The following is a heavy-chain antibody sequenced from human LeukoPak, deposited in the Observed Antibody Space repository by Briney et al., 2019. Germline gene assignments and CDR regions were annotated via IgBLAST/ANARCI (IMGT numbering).Heavy chain of an antibody. V-gene: IGHV4-39*01. CDR2: IYYSGST. J-gene: IGHJ6*02. CDR1: GGSISSSDYH. Sequence: PSETLSLTCTVSGGSISSSDYHWGWIRQPPGKGLEWIGSIYYSGSTYYNPSLKSRVIISVDTSKNQFSLKLSSVTAADTAVFYCARTFSESYYYYGMDVWGQGTTVTVSS. D-gene: IGHD1-26*01. CDR3: ARTFSESYYYYGMDV.